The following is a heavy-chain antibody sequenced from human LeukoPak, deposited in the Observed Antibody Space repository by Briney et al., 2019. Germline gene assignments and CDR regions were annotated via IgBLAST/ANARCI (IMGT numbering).Heavy chain of an antibody. CDR2: INCSGST. V-gene: IGHV4-34*01. Sequence: PSETLSLTCAVYGDSFSGYYWSWIRQPPGKGLEWIGEINCSGSTNYNPSLKGRVTISVDASKNQFSLKLSSVTAADTAVYYCARIYGSGRYNWFDPWGQGTLVTVSS. CDR3: ARIYGSGRYNWFDP. D-gene: IGHD3-10*01. CDR1: GDSFSGYY. J-gene: IGHJ5*02.